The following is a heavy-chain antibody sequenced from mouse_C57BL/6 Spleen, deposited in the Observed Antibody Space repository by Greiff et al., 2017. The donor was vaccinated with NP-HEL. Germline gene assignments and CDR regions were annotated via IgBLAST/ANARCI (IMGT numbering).Heavy chain of an antibody. D-gene: IGHD3-2*02. CDR3: TRDDSSGYYFDY. Sequence: EVQVVESGEGLVKPGGSLKLSCAASGFTFSSYAMSWVRQTPEKRLEWVAYISSGGDYIYYADTVKGRFTISRDNARNTLYLQMSSLKSEDTAMYYCTRDDSSGYYFDYWGQGTTLTVSS. CDR2: ISSGGDYI. CDR1: GFTFSSYA. J-gene: IGHJ2*01. V-gene: IGHV5-9-1*02.